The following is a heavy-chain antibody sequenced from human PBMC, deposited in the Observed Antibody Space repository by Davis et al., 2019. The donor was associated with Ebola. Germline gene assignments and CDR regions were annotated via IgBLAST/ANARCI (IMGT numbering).Heavy chain of an antibody. V-gene: IGHV4-34*01. CDR1: GGSFSGYY. Sequence: MPSETLSLTCAVYGGSFSGYYWSWIRQPPGKGLEWIGEINHSGSTNYNPSLKSRVTISVDTSKNQFSLKLSSVTAADTAVYYCARGVGAGPLFDYWGQGTLVTVSS. D-gene: IGHD1-26*01. CDR3: ARGVGAGPLFDY. J-gene: IGHJ4*02. CDR2: INHSGST.